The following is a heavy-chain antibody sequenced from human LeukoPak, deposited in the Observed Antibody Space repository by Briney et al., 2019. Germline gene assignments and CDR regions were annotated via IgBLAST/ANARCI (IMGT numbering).Heavy chain of an antibody. J-gene: IGHJ4*02. CDR3: AKVESGGYSFGNFDF. D-gene: IGHD5-18*01. CDR2: ISGNRGDST. V-gene: IGHV3-23*01. CDR1: GFTFTSYA. Sequence: GGSLRLSCAASGFTFTSYALSWVRQAPGKGLGWVSAISGNRGDSTYYADSVKGRFTISRDNSKNTIYLQMNSLRAEDTAVYYCAKVESGGYSFGNFDFWGQGTLVAVSS.